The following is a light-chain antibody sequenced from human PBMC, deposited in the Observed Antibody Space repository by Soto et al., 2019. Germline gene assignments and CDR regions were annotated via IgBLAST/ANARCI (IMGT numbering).Light chain of an antibody. J-gene: IGLJ2*01. CDR2: DVS. Sequence: QSALTQPASVSGSPGQSIAFSCTGTSSDIGDYNYVSWYQQHPGKAPKLIIYDVSNRPSGGSNRFSGSVSGNTASLTISGLQPEDEADYYCSSYAGSTIVIFGGGTKLTVL. CDR1: SSDIGDYNY. V-gene: IGLV2-14*03. CDR3: SSYAGSTIVI.